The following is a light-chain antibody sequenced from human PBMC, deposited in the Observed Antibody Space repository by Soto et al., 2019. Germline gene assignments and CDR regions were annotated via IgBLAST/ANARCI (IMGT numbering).Light chain of an antibody. V-gene: IGKV2-30*01. CDR2: KVS. Sequence: DVVMTQYPLSLSVTLGQPASSSCRSSQGLVSRDGNTYLDWFHQRPGQSPSRLIHKVSNRDSEAPDRFSGSGSATEFTLRISGVEADDVGVYYCMQGVHWPRTFGQGTRVEI. CDR3: MQGVHWPRT. J-gene: IGKJ1*01. CDR1: QGLVSRDGNTY.